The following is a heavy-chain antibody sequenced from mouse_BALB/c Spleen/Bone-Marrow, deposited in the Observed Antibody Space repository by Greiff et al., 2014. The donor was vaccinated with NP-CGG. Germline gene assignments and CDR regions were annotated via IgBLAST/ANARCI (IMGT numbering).Heavy chain of an antibody. CDR2: ISYSGNT. CDR3: ARYDYDGVDY. J-gene: IGHJ2*01. Sequence: VQLKHSGPGLVKPSQSLSLTCTVTGYSITSDYAWNWIRQFPGNKLEWMGYISYSGNTSYNPSLKSRISITRDTSKNQFFLQLNSVTTEDTATYYCARYDYDGVDYWGQDTTLTVSS. V-gene: IGHV3-2*02. D-gene: IGHD2-4*01. CDR1: GYSITSDYA.